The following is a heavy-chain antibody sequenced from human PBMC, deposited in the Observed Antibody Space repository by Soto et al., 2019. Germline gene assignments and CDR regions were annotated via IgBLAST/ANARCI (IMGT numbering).Heavy chain of an antibody. CDR1: GGSISSVGYY. V-gene: IGHV4-31*03. D-gene: IGHD2-15*01. J-gene: IGHJ5*02. CDR2: IPYSGCS. CDR3: ARDGCSVGSCYGWFDP. Sequence: SETLSVTCTVSGGSISSVGYYWSWIRQHPGKCLEWIGYIPYSGCSYSNPSLMSRVTRSVNASQSHSSLELGSVTGADSVADYFARDGCSVGSCYGWFDPWSQGTLVTVSS.